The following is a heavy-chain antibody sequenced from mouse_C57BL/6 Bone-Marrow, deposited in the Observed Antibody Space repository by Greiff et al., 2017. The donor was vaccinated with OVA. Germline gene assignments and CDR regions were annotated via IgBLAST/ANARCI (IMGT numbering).Heavy chain of an antibody. J-gene: IGHJ3*01. V-gene: IGHV1-62-2*01. CDR2: FYPGSGSI. CDR3: ARHEDLYDGYSRGFAY. Sequence: QVRLQQSGAELVKPGASVKLSCKASGYTFTEYTIHWVKQRSGQGLEWIGWFYPGSGSIKYNEKFKDKATLTADKSSSTVYMELSRLTSEDSAVYFCARHEDLYDGYSRGFAYWGQGTLVTVSA. D-gene: IGHD2-3*01. CDR1: GYTFTEYT.